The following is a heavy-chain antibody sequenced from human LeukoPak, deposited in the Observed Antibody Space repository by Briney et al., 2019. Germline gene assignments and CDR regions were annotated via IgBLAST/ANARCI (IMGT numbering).Heavy chain of an antibody. CDR1: GGSFSGYY. J-gene: IGHJ5*02. CDR3: ARVPQRWTTVSRGWFDH. CDR2: INHSGST. V-gene: IGHV4-34*01. D-gene: IGHD4-17*01. Sequence: SETLSLTCAVYGGSFSGYYWSWIRQPPGKGLEWIGEINHSGSTNYNPSLKSRVTISVDTSKNQFSLKLSSVTAADTAVYYCARVPQRWTTVSRGWFDHWGQGTLVTVSS.